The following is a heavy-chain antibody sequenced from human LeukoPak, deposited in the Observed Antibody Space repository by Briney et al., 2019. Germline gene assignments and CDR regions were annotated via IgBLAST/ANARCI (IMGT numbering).Heavy chain of an antibody. J-gene: IGHJ4*02. CDR2: IWYDGSNK. D-gene: IGHD1-1*01. CDR3: ARDWNVWYFDY. CDR1: GFTFSSYG. V-gene: IGHV3-33*01. Sequence: PGRSLRLSCAASGFTFSSYGMHWVRQAPGKGLEWVAVIWYDGSNKYYADSVKGRFTISNDNSKNTLYLQMDSLRAEDTAVYYCARDWNVWYFDYWGQGTLVTVSS.